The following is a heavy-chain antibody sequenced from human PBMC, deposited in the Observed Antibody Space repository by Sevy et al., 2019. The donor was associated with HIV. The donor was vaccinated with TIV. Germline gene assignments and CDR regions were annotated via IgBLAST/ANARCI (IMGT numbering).Heavy chain of an antibody. J-gene: IGHJ4*02. CDR3: ARPVYGDYPLYYFDY. D-gene: IGHD4-17*01. Sequence: GESLKISCKGSGYSFASYWIGWVRQMPGKGLEWMGIVFPGDSDTTYSPSFQGQVTISVDKSIRTAYLQWSSLKASDTAMYYCARPVYGDYPLYYFDYWGQGTQVTVSS. CDR1: GYSFASYW. CDR2: VFPGDSDT. V-gene: IGHV5-51*01.